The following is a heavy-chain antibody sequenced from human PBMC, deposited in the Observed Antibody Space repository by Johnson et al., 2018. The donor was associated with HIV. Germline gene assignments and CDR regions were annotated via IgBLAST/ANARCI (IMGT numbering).Heavy chain of an antibody. CDR2: IRYDGSNK. V-gene: IGHV3-30*02. CDR1: GFTFSSYG. J-gene: IGHJ3*02. CDR3: AKDFRGYSGYGDAFDI. D-gene: IGHD5-12*01. Sequence: QVQLVESGGGVVQPGGSLRLSCAASGFTFSSYGMHWVRQAPGKGLEWVAFIRYDGSNKYFADSVKGRFTISRDNSKNTLYLQMNSLRAEDPAVYYCAKDFRGYSGYGDAFDIWGQGTMVTVSS.